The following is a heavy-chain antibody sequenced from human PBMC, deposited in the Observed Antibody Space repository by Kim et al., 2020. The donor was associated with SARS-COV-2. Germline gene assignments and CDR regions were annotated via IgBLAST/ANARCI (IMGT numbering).Heavy chain of an antibody. J-gene: IGHJ4*02. D-gene: IGHD3-22*01. CDR1: GYTFTSYY. CDR2: INPSGGST. CDR3: ATGQQLVYGEADPYYYDSSGYRAAGYFDY. Sequence: ASVKVSCKASGYTFTSYYMHWVRQAPGQGLEWMGIINPSGGSTSYAQKFQGRVTMTRDTSTSTVYMELSSLRSEDTAVYYCATGQQLVYGEADPYYYDSSGYRAAGYFDYWGQGTLVTVSS. V-gene: IGHV1-46*01.